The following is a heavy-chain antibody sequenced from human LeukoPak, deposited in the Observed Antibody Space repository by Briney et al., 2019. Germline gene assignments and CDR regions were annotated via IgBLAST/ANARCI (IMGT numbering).Heavy chain of an antibody. CDR1: GFTFSSYG. V-gene: IGHV3-23*01. D-gene: IGHD6-19*01. CDR3: ANLGQWLVQMSFVY. J-gene: IGHJ4*02. Sequence: PGGSLRLSCAASGFTFSSYGMSWVGQAPGKGLEWVSAISGSGGSTYYADSVKGRFTISRDNSKNTLYLQMNSLRAEDTAVYYCANLGQWLVQMSFVYCCQGTLVTVSS. CDR2: ISGSGGST.